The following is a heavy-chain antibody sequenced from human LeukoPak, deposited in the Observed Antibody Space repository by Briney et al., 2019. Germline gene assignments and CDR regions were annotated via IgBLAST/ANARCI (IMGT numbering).Heavy chain of an antibody. V-gene: IGHV1-24*01. CDR1: GYTLNELS. J-gene: IGHJ4*02. CDR2: FDPADGET. Sequence: ASVKVSCRVSGYTLNELSMHWVRQAPGKGLEWMGGFDPADGETVYAHRFQSRLTMTEDTSTNTGYMELTSLRSEDTAVYYCAADGGGLSSVVTPRSSSFDYWGQGTLVTVSS. CDR3: AADGGGLSSVVTPRSSSFDY. D-gene: IGHD4-23*01.